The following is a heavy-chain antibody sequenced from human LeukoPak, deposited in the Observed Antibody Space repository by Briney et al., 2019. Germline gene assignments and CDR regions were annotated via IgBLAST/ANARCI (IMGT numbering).Heavy chain of an antibody. CDR3: ARGSSGWSYVVY. D-gene: IGHD6-19*01. V-gene: IGHV1-69*04. J-gene: IGHJ4*02. CDR1: GGTFSSYA. CDR2: IIPILGIA. Sequence: GASVKVSCKASGGTFSSYAISWVRQAPGQGLEWMGRIIPILGIANYAQKFQGRVTITADKSTSTAYMELSSLRSEDTAVYYCARGSSGWSYVVYWGQGTLVTVSS.